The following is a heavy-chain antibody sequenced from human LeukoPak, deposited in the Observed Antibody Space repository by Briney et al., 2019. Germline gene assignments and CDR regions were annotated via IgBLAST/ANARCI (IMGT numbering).Heavy chain of an antibody. Sequence: GGSLRLSCAASGFTFSSYAMSWVRQAPGKGLEWVSAISGSGGSTYYADSVKGRFTISRDNSKNTLYLQMNSPRAEDTAVYYCAKESGEYCSSGSCVDFDYGGQGTLVTVSA. J-gene: IGHJ4*02. V-gene: IGHV3-23*01. CDR3: AKESGEYCSSGSCVDFDY. CDR1: GFTFSSYA. CDR2: ISGSGGST. D-gene: IGHD2-15*01.